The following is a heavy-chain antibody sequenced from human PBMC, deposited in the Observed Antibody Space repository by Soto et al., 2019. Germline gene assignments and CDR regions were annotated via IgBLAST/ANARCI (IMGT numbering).Heavy chain of an antibody. CDR1: GGTFSSYA. Sequence: SVKVSCKASGGTFSSYAIHWVRQAPGQGLEWMGGIIPMYGPAKYAQRFQGRVTITADESTTTVYMELTRLTSQDTAVYYCARVTSMVRGVIDNWFDPWGHGTLVTVSS. CDR3: ARVTSMVRGVIDNWFDP. D-gene: IGHD3-10*01. V-gene: IGHV1-69*13. J-gene: IGHJ5*02. CDR2: IIPMYGPA.